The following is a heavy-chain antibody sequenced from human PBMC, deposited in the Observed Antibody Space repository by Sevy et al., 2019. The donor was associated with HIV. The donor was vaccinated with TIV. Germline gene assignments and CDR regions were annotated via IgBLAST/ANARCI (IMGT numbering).Heavy chain of an antibody. V-gene: IGHV4-34*01. CDR3: ATSTVTTGDWFDP. D-gene: IGHD4-17*01. CDR2: INHSGST. CDR1: GGSFSGYY. Sequence: SDTLSLTCAVYGGSFSGYYWSWIRQPPGKGLEWIGEINHSGSTNYNPSLKSRVTISVDTSKNQFSLKLSSVTAADTAVYYCATSTVTTGDWFDPWGQGTLVTVSS. J-gene: IGHJ5*02.